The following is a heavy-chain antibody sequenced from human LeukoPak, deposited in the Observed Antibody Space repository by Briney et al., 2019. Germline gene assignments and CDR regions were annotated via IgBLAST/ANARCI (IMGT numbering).Heavy chain of an antibody. Sequence: ASVKVSCKASEYSFTSYDINWVRQATGQGLEWMGWMNPNTGNTGYAQKFQGRVTFTKNTSISTAYMELSSLRSDDTAVYYCARGGDYVWGSYRPETYYFDYWGQGTLVTVSS. CDR3: ARGGDYVWGSYRPETYYFDY. CDR1: EYSFTSYD. CDR2: MNPNTGNT. V-gene: IGHV1-8*03. J-gene: IGHJ4*02. D-gene: IGHD3-16*02.